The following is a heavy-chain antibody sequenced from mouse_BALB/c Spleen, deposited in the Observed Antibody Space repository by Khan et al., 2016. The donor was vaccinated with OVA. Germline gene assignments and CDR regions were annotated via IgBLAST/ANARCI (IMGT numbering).Heavy chain of an antibody. Sequence: VQLKQSGAELAKPGASLKLSCAASGYTFINYWIFWVKQTPGKGLEWVASISPGADYTDYTHSVKEQFTFSRDNATNTLYLQMSDLKSEDTAMYYCADHLTGSFAYWGQGTLVTVSA. CDR3: ADHLTGSFAY. CDR2: ISPGADYT. D-gene: IGHD4-1*01. CDR1: GYTFINYW. V-gene: IGHV5-6*01. J-gene: IGHJ3*01.